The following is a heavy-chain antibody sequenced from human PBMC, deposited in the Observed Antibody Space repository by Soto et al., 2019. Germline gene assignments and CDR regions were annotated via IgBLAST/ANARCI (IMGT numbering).Heavy chain of an antibody. Sequence: SVKVSCKASGGTFSSYAISWVRQAPGQGLEWMGGIIPIFGTANYAQKFQGRVTITADESTSTAYMELSSLRSEDTAVYYCAREIVVPALIANWFDPWGQGTLVTVSS. CDR3: AREIVVPALIANWFDP. D-gene: IGHD2-2*01. V-gene: IGHV1-69*13. J-gene: IGHJ5*02. CDR1: GGTFSSYA. CDR2: IIPIFGTA.